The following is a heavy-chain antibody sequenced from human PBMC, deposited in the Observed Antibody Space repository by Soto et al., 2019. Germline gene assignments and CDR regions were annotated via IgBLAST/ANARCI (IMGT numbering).Heavy chain of an antibody. V-gene: IGHV3-30-3*01. CDR1: GFTFSSYA. CDR3: AKEGPGGWHFFDT. Sequence: PGGSLRLSCAASGFTFSSYAMHWVRQAPGKGLEWVAVISYDGSNKYYADSVKGRFTISRDNSKNTLYLRMISLRTEDTSVYYCAKEGPGGWHFFDTWGQGTLVTVS. CDR2: ISYDGSNK. D-gene: IGHD6-19*01. J-gene: IGHJ4*02.